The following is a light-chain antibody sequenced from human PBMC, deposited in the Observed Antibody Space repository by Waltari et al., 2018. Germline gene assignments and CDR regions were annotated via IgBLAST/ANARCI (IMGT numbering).Light chain of an antibody. CDR3: QQYNSYSPT. CDR2: KAS. Sequence: IQMTQSPSTLSASVGDRITITCRANQSISTWLAWYQQKPGKVPKPLIYKASSLESGVPSRFSGSGSGTEFTLTISSLQPDDFATYYCQQYNSYSPTFGQGTKLEI. V-gene: IGKV1-5*03. CDR1: QSISTW. J-gene: IGKJ2*01.